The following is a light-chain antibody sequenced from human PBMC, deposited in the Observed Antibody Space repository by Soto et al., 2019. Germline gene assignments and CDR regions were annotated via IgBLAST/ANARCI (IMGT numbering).Light chain of an antibody. CDR2: AAS. J-gene: IGKJ1*01. V-gene: IGKV1-12*01. CDR3: QQSNSFPPT. Sequence: DIQMTQSPSSVSASVGDRVTITCRASQGISRWLAWYQQKPGKAPKLLIYAASSLQSGVPSRFSVSESGIDFSLTISSLQTEDFATYYCQQSNSFPPTFGQGTKVEIK. CDR1: QGISRW.